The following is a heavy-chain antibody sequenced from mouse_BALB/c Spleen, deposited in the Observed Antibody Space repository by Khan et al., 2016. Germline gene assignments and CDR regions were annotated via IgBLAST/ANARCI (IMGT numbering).Heavy chain of an antibody. CDR1: GFSLSTSGMG. J-gene: IGHJ3*01. Sequence: QVTLKESGPGILQPSQTLSLTCSFSGFSLSTSGMGVSWIRQPSGQGLEWLALIYWDDDKRYNPSLKSRLTISKDTSSNHVFLTITSVDTAYTATYYCAADDSFAYWGQGTLVTVSA. CDR3: AADDSFAY. V-gene: IGHV8-12*01. CDR2: IYWDDDK. D-gene: IGHD2-13*01.